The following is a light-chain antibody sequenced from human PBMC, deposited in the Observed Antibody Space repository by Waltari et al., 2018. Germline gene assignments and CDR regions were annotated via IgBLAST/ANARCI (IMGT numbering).Light chain of an antibody. J-gene: IGLJ3*02. V-gene: IGLV1-44*01. CDR3: ASWDDSLNGHWV. CDR2: RSD. CDR1: ASNIGGNL. Sequence: QSVLTQPPSASGTPGQRVTISCSGSASNIGGNLVNWYQQPPGKAPKLLSYRSDQRPSGVPDRFSGSKSGTSASLAISGLQSEDEADYYCASWDDSLNGHWVFGGGTKVTVL.